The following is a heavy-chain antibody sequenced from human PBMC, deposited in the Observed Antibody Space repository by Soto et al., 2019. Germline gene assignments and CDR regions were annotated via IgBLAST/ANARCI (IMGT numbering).Heavy chain of an antibody. V-gene: IGHV4-31*03. Sequence: SETLSLTCTVSGGSISSGGYYWSWIRQHPGKGLEWIGYIYYSGSTYYNPSLKSRVTISVDTSKNQFSLKLSSVTAADTAVYYCARVNSGYDVNWFDPWGQGTLVTVSS. CDR2: IYYSGST. CDR1: GGSISSGGYY. CDR3: ARVNSGYDVNWFDP. D-gene: IGHD5-12*01. J-gene: IGHJ5*02.